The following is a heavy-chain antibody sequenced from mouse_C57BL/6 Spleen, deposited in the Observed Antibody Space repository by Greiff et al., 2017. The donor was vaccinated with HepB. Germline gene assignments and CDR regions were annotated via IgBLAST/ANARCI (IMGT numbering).Heavy chain of an antibody. CDR3: AGGGNYDYFDY. CDR2: INPSSGYT. CDR1: GYTFTSYT. D-gene: IGHD2-1*01. Sequence: VKLMESGAELARPGASVKMSCKASGYTFTSYTMHWVKQRPGQGLEWIGYINPSSGYTKYNQKFKDKATLTADKSSSTDYMQLSSLTSEDSAVYYCAGGGNYDYFDYWGQGTTLTVSS. V-gene: IGHV1-4*01. J-gene: IGHJ2*01.